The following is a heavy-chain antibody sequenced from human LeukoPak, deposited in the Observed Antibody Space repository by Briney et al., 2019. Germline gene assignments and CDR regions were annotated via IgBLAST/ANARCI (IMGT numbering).Heavy chain of an antibody. V-gene: IGHV3-30*18. CDR1: GFTFSSYG. CDR3: AKDSRRAGIAARFSWFDP. Sequence: PGGSLRLSCAASGFTFSSYGMHWVRQAPGKGLEWVAVISYDGSNKYYADSVKGRFTISRDNSKNTLYLQMNSLRAEDTAVYYCAKDSRRAGIAARFSWFDPWGQGTLVTVSS. J-gene: IGHJ5*02. CDR2: ISYDGSNK. D-gene: IGHD6-6*01.